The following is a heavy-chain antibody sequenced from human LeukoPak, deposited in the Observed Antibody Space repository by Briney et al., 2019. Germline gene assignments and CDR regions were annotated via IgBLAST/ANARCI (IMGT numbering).Heavy chain of an antibody. Sequence: PGGSLRLSCAASGFTFSSYAMSWVRQAPGKGLEWVSVISGSGGSTYYADSVKGRFTISRDNSKNTLYLQMNSLRAEDTAVYYCAKAPGVVPATRYYYYMDVWGKGTTVTVSS. CDR3: AKAPGVVPATRYYYYMDV. CDR2: ISGSGGST. CDR1: GFTFSSYA. D-gene: IGHD3-3*01. J-gene: IGHJ6*03. V-gene: IGHV3-23*01.